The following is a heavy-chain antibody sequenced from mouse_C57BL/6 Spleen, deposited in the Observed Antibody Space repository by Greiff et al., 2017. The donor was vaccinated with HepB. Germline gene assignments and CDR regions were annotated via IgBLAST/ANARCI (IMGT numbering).Heavy chain of an antibody. J-gene: IGHJ2*01. CDR3: TSPLTGTGTDY. CDR2: IDPETGGT. V-gene: IGHV1-15*01. D-gene: IGHD4-1*01. Sequence: QVQLKQSGAELVRPGASVTLSCKASGYTFTDYEMHWVKQTPVHGLEWIGAIDPETGGTAYNQKFKGKAILTADKSSSTAYMELRSLTSEDSAVYYCTSPLTGTGTDYWGQGTTLTVSS. CDR1: GYTFTDYE.